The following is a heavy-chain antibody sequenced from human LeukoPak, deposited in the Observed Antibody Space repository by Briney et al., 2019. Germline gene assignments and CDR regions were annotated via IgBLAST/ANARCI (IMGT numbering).Heavy chain of an antibody. D-gene: IGHD1-7*01. V-gene: IGHV4-59*01. CDR2: ICYSGST. J-gene: IGHJ4*02. CDR3: ARESNYPY. Sequence: SETLSLTCTVSGGSISSYYWSWIRQPPGKGLEWIGYICYSGSTNYNPSLKSRVTISVDTSKNQFSLKLSSVTAADTAVYYCARESNYPYWGQGTLVTVSS. CDR1: GGSISSYY.